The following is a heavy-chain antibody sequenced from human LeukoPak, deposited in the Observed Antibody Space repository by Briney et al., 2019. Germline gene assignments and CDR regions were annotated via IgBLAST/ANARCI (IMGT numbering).Heavy chain of an antibody. CDR3: MDLGHSD. D-gene: IGHD5-12*01. CDR1: GFTFSSYW. V-gene: IGHV3-7*01. J-gene: IGHJ4*02. CDR2: INGEGSDK. Sequence: GGSLRLSCASSGFTFSSYWMTWVRQVPGKGLEWVATINGEGSDKYYVDSVKGRFIISRDNAKNSLRLQMSSLRVEDTAVYYCMDLGHSDWGQGTLVTVSS.